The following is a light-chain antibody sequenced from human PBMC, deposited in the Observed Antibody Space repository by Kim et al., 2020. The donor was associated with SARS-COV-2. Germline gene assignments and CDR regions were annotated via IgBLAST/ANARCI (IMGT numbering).Light chain of an antibody. CDR3: QVWDSSTAV. CDR2: RES. V-gene: IGLV3-9*01. CDR1: NIVSKN. Sequence: VSLGRTDQITCGGNNIVSKNVHWYQQKPGQAPVLVIYRESNRPSGIPERFSGSNSGNTATLTISRAQAGDEADYYCQVWDSSTAVFGGGTQLTVL. J-gene: IGLJ3*02.